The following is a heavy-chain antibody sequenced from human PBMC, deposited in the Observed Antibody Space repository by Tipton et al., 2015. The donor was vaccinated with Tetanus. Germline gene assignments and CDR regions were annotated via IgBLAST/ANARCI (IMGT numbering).Heavy chain of an antibody. V-gene: IGHV3-48*02. D-gene: IGHD3-16*01. Sequence: SLRLSCAASGFTFSSYGMNWVRQAPGKGLEWVSYISSSSSSIYYADSVKGRFTISRDNAKESLYLQMNSLGDEDTAVYYCARVPWGIFGYWGPGTLVTVSS. CDR3: ARVPWGIFGY. CDR1: GFTFSSYG. CDR2: ISSSSSSI. J-gene: IGHJ4*02.